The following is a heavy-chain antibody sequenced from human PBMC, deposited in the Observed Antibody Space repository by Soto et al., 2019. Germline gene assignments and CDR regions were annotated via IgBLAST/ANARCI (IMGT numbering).Heavy chain of an antibody. Sequence: GGSLSLSCAASGFTVSSNYMSWVRQAPGKGLEWVSVIYSGGSTYYADSVKGRFTISRDNSKNTLYLQMNSLRAEDTAVYYCARWDDFWCGFDYWGQGTLVTVSS. D-gene: IGHD3-3*01. V-gene: IGHV3-66*01. CDR2: IYSGGST. CDR3: ARWDDFWCGFDY. CDR1: GFTVSSNY. J-gene: IGHJ4*02.